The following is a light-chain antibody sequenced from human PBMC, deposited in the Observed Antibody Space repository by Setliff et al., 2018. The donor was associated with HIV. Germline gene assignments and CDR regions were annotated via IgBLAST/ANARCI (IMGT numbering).Light chain of an antibody. CDR2: GVN. J-gene: IGLJ1*01. CDR1: SSDVGGYNY. CDR3: SSFSTINTQI. Sequence: QSVLTQPASVSGSPGQSITISCTGTSSDVGGYNYVSWFQQHPGKAPKLMIYGVNYRPSGVSNRFSGSKSGNTASLTISGLQAEDEADYYCSSFSTINTQIFGTGTKVTVL. V-gene: IGLV2-14*01.